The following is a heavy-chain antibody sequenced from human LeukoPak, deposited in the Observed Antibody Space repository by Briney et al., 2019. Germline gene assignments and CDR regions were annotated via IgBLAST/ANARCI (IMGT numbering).Heavy chain of an antibody. V-gene: IGHV4-59*08. CDR1: GGSISIYY. J-gene: IGHJ3*02. Sequence: PSETLSLTCTVSGGSISIYYWSWIRQPPGKGLEWIGYIYYSGSTNYNPSLKSRVTISVDTSKNQFSLKLSSVTAADTAVYYCARHGDTAFDIWGQGTMVTASS. D-gene: IGHD2-21*01. CDR2: IYYSGST. CDR3: ARHGDTAFDI.